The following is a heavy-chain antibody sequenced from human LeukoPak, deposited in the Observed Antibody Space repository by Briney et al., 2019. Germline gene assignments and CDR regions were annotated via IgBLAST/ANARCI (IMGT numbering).Heavy chain of an antibody. J-gene: IGHJ4*02. V-gene: IGHV3-74*01. CDR2: INSDGSGT. CDR3: ARGTIADCGGDCYYYFDY. D-gene: IGHD2-21*02. CDR1: GFTFSSYW. Sequence: QPGGSLRLSCAASGFTFSSYWLHWVPQAPGKGLVWVSRINSDGSGTTYADSVKGRLTISRDNAKNTLYLQMNRLRAEDTAVYYCARGTIADCGGDCYYYFDYWGQGTLVTVSS.